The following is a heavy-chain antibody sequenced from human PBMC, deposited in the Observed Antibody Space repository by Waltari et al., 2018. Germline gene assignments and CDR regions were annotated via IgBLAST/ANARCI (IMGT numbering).Heavy chain of an antibody. CDR3: AKGGHSGYSWGDYFDY. D-gene: IGHD5-12*01. J-gene: IGHJ4*02. CDR1: GFTFSSYS. CDR2: ISSSSSYI. V-gene: IGHV3-21*04. Sequence: EVQLVESGGGLVKPGGSLRLSCAASGFTFSSYSMNWVRQAPGKGLEWVSSISSSSSYIYYADSVKGRFTISRDNAKNSLYLQMNSLRAEDTALYYCAKGGHSGYSWGDYFDYWGQGTLVTVSS.